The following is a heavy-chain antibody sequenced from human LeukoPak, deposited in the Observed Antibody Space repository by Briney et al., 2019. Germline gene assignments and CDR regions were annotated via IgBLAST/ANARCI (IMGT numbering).Heavy chain of an antibody. CDR2: MSSGGTT. Sequence: SETLSLTCTVSGGSISNYYWSWIRQPAAKGLEYIGRMSSGGTTNYNPSLKSRVTISVDTSKNQFSLKLTSVTAADTAVYYCARGHTVTTGEGFDPWGQGTLVTVSS. V-gene: IGHV4-4*07. CDR1: GGSISNYY. D-gene: IGHD4-17*01. CDR3: ARGHTVTTGEGFDP. J-gene: IGHJ5*02.